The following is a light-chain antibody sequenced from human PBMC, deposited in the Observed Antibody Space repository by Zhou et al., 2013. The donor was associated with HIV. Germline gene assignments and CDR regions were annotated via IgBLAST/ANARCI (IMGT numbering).Light chain of an antibody. J-gene: IGKJ1*01. CDR2: FGS. V-gene: IGKV2-28*01. Sequence: DIVMTQSPLSLPVTPGEPASISCRSSQSLLHSNGYNLLNWYLQKPGQSPQLLLYFGSNRASGVPDRFSGSGSGTHFTLKISRVEAEDVGVYYCMQSLQSPWTFGQGTKVAIK. CDR3: MQSLQSPWT. CDR1: QSLLHSNGYNL.